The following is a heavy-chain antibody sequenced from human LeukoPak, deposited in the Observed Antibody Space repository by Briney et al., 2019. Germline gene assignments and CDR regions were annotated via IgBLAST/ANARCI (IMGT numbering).Heavy chain of an antibody. V-gene: IGHV3-66*01. CDR2: IYSGGAT. CDR3: ARDLTVYRGNPLYYFDW. J-gene: IGHJ4*02. CDR1: GFTVSSHF. Sequence: PGGSLRLSCAASGFTVSSHFMSWVRQAPGKGLEWVSVIYSGGATYYADSVKGRFSISRDISKNTLYLQMNSLRAEDTAVYFCARDLTVYRGNPLYYFDWWGQGTLVTVSS. D-gene: IGHD4-23*01.